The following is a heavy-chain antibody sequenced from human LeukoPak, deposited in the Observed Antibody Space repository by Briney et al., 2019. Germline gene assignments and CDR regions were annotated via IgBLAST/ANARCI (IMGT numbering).Heavy chain of an antibody. CDR1: GYTFTSYG. CDR3: ARAVWEPPSLWWFDP. V-gene: IGHV1-18*01. J-gene: IGHJ5*02. Sequence: GASVKASCKASGYTFTSYGISWVRQAPGQGLEWMGWISAYNGSTNYAQKLQGRVTMTTDTSTSTAYMELRSLRSDDTAVYYCARAVWEPPSLWWFDPWGQGTLVTVSS. CDR2: ISAYNGST. D-gene: IGHD1-14*01.